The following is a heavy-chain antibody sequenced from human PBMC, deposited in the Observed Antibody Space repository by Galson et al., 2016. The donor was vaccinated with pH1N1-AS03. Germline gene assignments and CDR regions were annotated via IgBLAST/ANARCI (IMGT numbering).Heavy chain of an antibody. V-gene: IGHV4-34*01. CDR3: ARGSYSSGWYRGRNAFDI. CDR2: INHSGST. Sequence: LSLTCAVYGGSFNSYYWNWIRQSPGKGLEWVGEINHSGSTDYNPSLKSRVTISVDPSKNQISLNLNSVTAADTAVYYCARGSYSSGWYRGRNAFDIWGQGTMVTVSS. CDR1: GGSFNSYY. J-gene: IGHJ3*02. D-gene: IGHD6-19*01.